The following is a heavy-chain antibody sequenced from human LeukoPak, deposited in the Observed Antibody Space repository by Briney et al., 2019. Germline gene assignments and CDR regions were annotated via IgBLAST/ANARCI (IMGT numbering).Heavy chain of an antibody. J-gene: IGHJ4*02. Sequence: GGSLRLSCAASGFTFSSYAMSWVRQAPGKGLEWVSAISGSGGSTYYADSVKGRFTVSRDNPKNTLYLQMNSLRAEDTAVYYCAQRRVPGGYWGQGTLVTVSS. CDR3: AQRRVPGGY. V-gene: IGHV3-23*01. CDR2: ISGSGGST. CDR1: GFTFSSYA. D-gene: IGHD1-1*01.